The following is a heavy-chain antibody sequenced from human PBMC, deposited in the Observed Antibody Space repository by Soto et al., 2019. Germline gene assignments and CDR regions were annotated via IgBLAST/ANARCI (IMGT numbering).Heavy chain of an antibody. V-gene: IGHV3-21*02. CDR3: ARGGGSLNY. J-gene: IGHJ4*02. CDR2: INSGSTSV. D-gene: IGHD2-15*01. CDR1: GFSFSISA. Sequence: DVQLVESGGGLVKPGGSLRLSCEVSGFSFSISAMNWVRQAPGKGLEWVSSINSGSTSVRYADSVKGRFTISRDNANNSLSLHMNSLRVEDTAVYFFARGGGSLNYWGQGTLVTVSS.